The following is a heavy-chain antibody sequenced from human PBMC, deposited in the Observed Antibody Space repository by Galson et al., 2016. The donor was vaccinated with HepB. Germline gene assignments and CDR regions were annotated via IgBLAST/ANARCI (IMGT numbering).Heavy chain of an antibody. V-gene: IGHV3-73*01. D-gene: IGHD3-10*01. CDR2: IRSKANGYAT. CDR3: GELPDLIGYRAVRGDFNY. Sequence: SLRLSCAASGFIFSGSAVHWVRQASGKGLEWVGRIRSKANGYATEYAASVKGRFSISRDDSKNTAYLQMNSLKAEDTAMYYCGELPDLIGYRAVRGDFNYWGQGTQVTVSS. J-gene: IGHJ4*02. CDR1: GFIFSGSA.